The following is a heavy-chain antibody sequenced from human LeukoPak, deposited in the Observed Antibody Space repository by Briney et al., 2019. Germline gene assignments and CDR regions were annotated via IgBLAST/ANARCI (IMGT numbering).Heavy chain of an antibody. V-gene: IGHV3-23*01. CDR2: ISGSGAGT. CDR3: AKGKGNNNLAWFDP. J-gene: IGHJ5*02. D-gene: IGHD5-24*01. Sequence: GGSLRLSCAASGFTFSTFAMTWVRQGPGKGLEWVSSISGSGAGTYYADSVKGRFSISRDNSKSTLYLQMYSLKAGDTAVYYCAKGKGNNNLAWFDPWGQGTLVTVSS. CDR1: GFTFSTFA.